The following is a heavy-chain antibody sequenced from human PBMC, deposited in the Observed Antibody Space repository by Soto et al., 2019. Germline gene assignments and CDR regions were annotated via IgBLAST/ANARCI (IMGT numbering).Heavy chain of an antibody. D-gene: IGHD5-18*01. J-gene: IGHJ5*02. Sequence: GGSLRLSCAASGFTSSYFHWVRQPPGKGLVWVSRINSDGSSTSYADSVKGRFTISRDNAKNTLYLQMDSLRAEDTAVYYCARGPHGYSYGASWGQGTLVPGSS. CDR2: INSDGSST. V-gene: IGHV3-74*01. CDR1: GFTSSYF. CDR3: ARGPHGYSYGAS.